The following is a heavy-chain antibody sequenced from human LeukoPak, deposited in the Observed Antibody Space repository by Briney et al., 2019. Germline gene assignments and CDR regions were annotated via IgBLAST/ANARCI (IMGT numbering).Heavy chain of an antibody. J-gene: IGHJ4*02. Sequence: SETLSLTCTVSGGSISSYYWSWIRQPPGKGLEWIGYIYYSGSTNYNPSLKSRVTISVDTSKNQFSLKLSSVTAADTAVYYCARTVWGSYREAYYFDYWGQGTLVTVSS. CDR1: GGSISSYY. CDR2: IYYSGST. V-gene: IGHV4-59*01. CDR3: ARTVWGSYREAYYFDY. D-gene: IGHD3-16*02.